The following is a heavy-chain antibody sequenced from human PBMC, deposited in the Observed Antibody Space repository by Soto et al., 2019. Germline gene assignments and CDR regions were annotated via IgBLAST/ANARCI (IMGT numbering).Heavy chain of an antibody. Sequence: EVQLVESGGDLVQPGGSLRLSCAASGFTFSSYWMTWVRQAPGKGLEWVANINQDGSEKYYVDSVKGRFTIARDNAKNSLFVQMNSRRAEDTAVYYCARGRLGAFWGQGALVTVAS. CDR3: ARGRLGAF. V-gene: IGHV3-7*01. CDR2: INQDGSEK. CDR1: GFTFSSYW. J-gene: IGHJ4*02. D-gene: IGHD1-1*01.